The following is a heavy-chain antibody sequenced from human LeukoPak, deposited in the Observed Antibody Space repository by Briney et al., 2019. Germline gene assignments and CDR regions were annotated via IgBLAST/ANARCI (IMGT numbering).Heavy chain of an antibody. D-gene: IGHD2-2*01. CDR2: IKQDGSEG. J-gene: IGHJ6*03. CDR3: ATRSCSISACRASSYHCMDF. CDR1: GFTFTNAW. V-gene: IGHV3-7*01. Sequence: SGGSLRLSCTTSGFTFTNAWMIWVRQGPGKGLEWVANIKQDGSEGYYVDSVKGRFTVSRDNAKSSLYLQLNSLRAEDTAVYYCATRSCSISACRASSYHCMDFWGKGTTVTVSS.